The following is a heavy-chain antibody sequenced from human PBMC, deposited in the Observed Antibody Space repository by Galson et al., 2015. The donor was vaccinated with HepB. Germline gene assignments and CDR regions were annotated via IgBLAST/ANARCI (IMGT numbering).Heavy chain of an antibody. J-gene: IGHJ5*02. D-gene: IGHD3-16*01. CDR3: VKEGSWFGGDWFDP. CDR2: INGRGSTR. CDR1: GFIFRHHA. V-gene: IGHV3-23*01. Sequence: SLRLSCAGSGFIFRHHAMAWLRQAPGKGLEWVSGINGRGSTRSYSDAVKGRFPISRDNSKDTVFLQMDNLRAEDTAVYYCVKEGSWFGGDWFDPWGQGALVTVS.